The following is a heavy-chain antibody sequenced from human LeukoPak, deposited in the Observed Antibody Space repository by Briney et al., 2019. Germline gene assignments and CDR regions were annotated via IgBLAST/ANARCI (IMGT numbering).Heavy chain of an antibody. CDR1: GYFISSGYY. D-gene: IGHD4-17*01. V-gene: IGHV4-38-2*02. Sequence: PSQTLSLTCTVSGYFISSGYYWGWIRQPPGKGLEWIGSIYHSGSTYYNPSLKSRVTISVDTSKNQFSLKLSSVTAADTAVYYCARDDYGDTTLDYWGQGTLVTVSS. CDR2: IYHSGST. CDR3: ARDDYGDTTLDY. J-gene: IGHJ4*02.